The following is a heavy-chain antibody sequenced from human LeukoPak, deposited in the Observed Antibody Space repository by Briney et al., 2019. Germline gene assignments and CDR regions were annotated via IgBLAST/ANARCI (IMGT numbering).Heavy chain of an antibody. J-gene: IGHJ5*02. V-gene: IGHV4-59*02. D-gene: IGHD6-19*01. Sequence: SETLSLTCAVSGVSVSSDYWSWTRQAPGKGLEWIGYIHYSEITNYNPSLTSRVTISLDTSKNEISLKLSSVTVADTAVYYCATGHSSGWFDSWGQGILVPVSS. CDR1: GVSVSSDY. CDR2: IHYSEIT. CDR3: ATGHSSGWFDS.